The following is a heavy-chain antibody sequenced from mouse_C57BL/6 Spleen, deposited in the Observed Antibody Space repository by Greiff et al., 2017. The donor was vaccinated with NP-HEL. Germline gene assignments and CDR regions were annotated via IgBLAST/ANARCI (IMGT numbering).Heavy chain of an antibody. CDR2: IYPGSGNT. CDR3: ARERVTTIDD. Sequence: LVESGPELVKPGASVKISCKASGYSFTSYHIHWVKQRPGQGLEWIGWIYPGSGNTKYNEKFKGKATLTADTSSSTAYMQLSSLTSEDSAVYYCARERVTTIDDWGQGTTLTVSS. V-gene: IGHV1-66*01. CDR1: GYSFTSYH. D-gene: IGHD2-12*01. J-gene: IGHJ2*01.